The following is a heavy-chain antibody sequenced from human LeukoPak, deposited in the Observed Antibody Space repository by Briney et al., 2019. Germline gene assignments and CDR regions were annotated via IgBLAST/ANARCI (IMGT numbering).Heavy chain of an antibody. Sequence: KPSETLSLTCAVYGGSFSGYYWSWIRQPPGKGLEWIGEINHSGSTNYNPSLKSRVTISVDTSKNQFSLKLSSVTAADTAVYYCARSYSSSRDPGYDYWGQGTLVTVSS. CDR3: ARSYSSSRDPGYDY. D-gene: IGHD6-13*01. V-gene: IGHV4-34*01. CDR2: INHSGST. CDR1: GGSFSGYY. J-gene: IGHJ4*02.